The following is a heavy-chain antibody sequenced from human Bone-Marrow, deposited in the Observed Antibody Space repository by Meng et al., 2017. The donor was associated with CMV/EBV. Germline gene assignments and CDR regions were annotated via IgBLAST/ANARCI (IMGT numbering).Heavy chain of an antibody. CDR2: ITLLNDI. CDR1: GFSVSYTY. CDR3: VRAVNGMDV. Sequence: GESLKISCAASGFSVSYTYMSWVRQPPGTGLEWVSVITLLNDIYYADSVKGRFTISRDFSKNTVYLQMNSLRAEDTAVYYCVRAVNGMDVWGRGTTVTVSS. V-gene: IGHV3-53*01. J-gene: IGHJ6*02.